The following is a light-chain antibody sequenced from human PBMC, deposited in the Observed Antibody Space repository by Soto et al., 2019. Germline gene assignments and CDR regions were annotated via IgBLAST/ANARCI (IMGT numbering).Light chain of an antibody. J-gene: IGKJ3*01. CDR2: AAS. Sequence: DIQMTQSPSSLSASVGDRITITCRASQGIRTDLGWYKQKPGKAPKRLIYAASSLQSGVPSRFSGSGSGTEFTLTITSLQPEDFATYYCLQHNNYPFTFGPGTKVDIK. CDR1: QGIRTD. CDR3: LQHNNYPFT. V-gene: IGKV1-17*01.